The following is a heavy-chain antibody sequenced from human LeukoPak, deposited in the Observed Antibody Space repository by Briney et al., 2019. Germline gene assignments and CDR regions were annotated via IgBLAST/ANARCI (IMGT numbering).Heavy chain of an antibody. D-gene: IGHD2-2*01. J-gene: IGHJ6*02. CDR2: IYYSGST. CDR3: ARDHTVVVPAAPYYYYGMDV. CDR1: GGSLSSYY. Sequence: PSETLSLTCTVSGGSLSSYYWSWIRQPPGKGLEWIGYIYYSGSTNYNPSLKSRVTISVDTSKNQFSLKLSSVTAADTAVYYCARDHTVVVPAAPYYYYGMDVWGQGTTVTVSS. V-gene: IGHV4-59*01.